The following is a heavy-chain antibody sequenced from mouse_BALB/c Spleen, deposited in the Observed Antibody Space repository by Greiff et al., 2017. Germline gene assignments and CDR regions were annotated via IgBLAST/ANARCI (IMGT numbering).Heavy chain of an antibody. Sequence: EVKLVESGGGLVKPGGSLKLSCAASGFTFSDYYMYWVRQTPEKRLEWVATISDGGSYTYYPDSVKGRFTISRDNAKNNLYLQMSSLKSEDTAMYYCARGGAHYAMDYWGQGTSVTVSS. J-gene: IGHJ4*01. V-gene: IGHV5-4*02. CDR2: ISDGGSYT. CDR3: ARGGAHYAMDY. CDR1: GFTFSDYY.